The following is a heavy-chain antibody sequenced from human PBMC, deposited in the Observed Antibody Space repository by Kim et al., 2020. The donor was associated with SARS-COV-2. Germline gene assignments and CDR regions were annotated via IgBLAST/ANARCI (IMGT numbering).Heavy chain of an antibody. CDR3: AREREWFGGDYYYYGMDV. D-gene: IGHD3-10*01. CDR1: GYTFTSYG. CDR2: ISAYNGNT. Sequence: ASVKVSCKASGYTFTSYGISWVRQAPGQGLEWMGWISAYNGNTNYAQKLQGRVTMTTDTSTSTAYMELRSLRSDDTAVYYCAREREWFGGDYYYYGMDVWGQATTVTVSS. J-gene: IGHJ6*01. V-gene: IGHV1-18*01.